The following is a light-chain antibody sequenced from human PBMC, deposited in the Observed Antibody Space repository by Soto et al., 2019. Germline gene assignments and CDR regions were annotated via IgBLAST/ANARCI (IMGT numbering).Light chain of an antibody. CDR2: DVS. J-gene: IGLJ1*01. CDR3: CSYTTSNTRQNV. V-gene: IGLV2-14*01. CDR1: SSDVGGYNY. Sequence: QSALTQPASVSGSPGQSITISCTGTSSDVGGYNYVSWYQQHPGKAPKFMIYDVSNRPSGVSNRFSGSKSGNTASLTISELQAEDEADYYCCSYTTSNTRQNVYGTGTKLTVL.